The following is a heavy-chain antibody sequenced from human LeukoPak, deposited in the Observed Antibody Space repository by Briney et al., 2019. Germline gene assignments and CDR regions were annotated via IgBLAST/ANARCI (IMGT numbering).Heavy chain of an antibody. V-gene: IGHV4-30-2*01. J-gene: IGHJ6*03. CDR2: IYHSGST. Sequence: SQTLSLTCTVSGGSISSGGYYWSWIRQPPGKGLEWIGYIYHSGSTYYNPSLKSRVTISVDRSKNQFSLKLSSVTAADTAVYYCARALATIQRDYYYYYMDVWGKGTTVTVSS. CDR1: GGSISSGGYY. D-gene: IGHD5-12*01. CDR3: ARALATIQRDYYYYYMDV.